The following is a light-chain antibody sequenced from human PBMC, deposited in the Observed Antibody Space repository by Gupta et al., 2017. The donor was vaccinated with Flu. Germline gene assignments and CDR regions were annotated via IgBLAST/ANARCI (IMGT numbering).Light chain of an antibody. Sequence: GDRVTITCRASQGIRNDLGWYQQKPGKAPKLLIYAASNLQSGVPSRLSGSGSGTDFTLTVSSLQPEDFATYYCLQDYSYPRTFGQGTKVEIK. CDR3: LQDYSYPRT. CDR2: AAS. CDR1: QGIRND. V-gene: IGKV1-6*01. J-gene: IGKJ1*01.